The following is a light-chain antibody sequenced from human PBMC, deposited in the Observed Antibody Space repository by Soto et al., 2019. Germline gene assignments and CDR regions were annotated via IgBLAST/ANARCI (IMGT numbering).Light chain of an antibody. V-gene: IGLV2-11*01. CDR2: DVS. Sequence: QSVLTQPRSVSGSPGQSVTISCTGASSDVGGYNYVSWYQQHAGKAPKLMLYDVSRRPSAVPDRFSGSKSGNTASLTISGLQADDEADYYCCSYAGTYTYVFGTGTKVTVL. J-gene: IGLJ1*01. CDR3: CSYAGTYTYV. CDR1: SSDVGGYNY.